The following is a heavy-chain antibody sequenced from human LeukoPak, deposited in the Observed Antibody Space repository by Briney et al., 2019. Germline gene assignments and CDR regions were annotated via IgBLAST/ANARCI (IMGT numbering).Heavy chain of an antibody. CDR1: RFTFSSYS. Sequence: QPGGSLRLSCAASRFTFSSYSMNWVRQAPGKGLEWVSAISGSGGSTYYADSVKGRFTISRDNSKNTLYLQMNSLRAEDTAVYYCAKGAYSSGWYPNHDAFDIWGQGTMVTVSS. V-gene: IGHV3-23*01. J-gene: IGHJ3*02. D-gene: IGHD6-19*01. CDR2: ISGSGGST. CDR3: AKGAYSSGWYPNHDAFDI.